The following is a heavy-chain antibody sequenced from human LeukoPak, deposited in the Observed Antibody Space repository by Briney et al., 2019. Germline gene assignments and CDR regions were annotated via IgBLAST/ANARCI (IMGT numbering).Heavy chain of an antibody. Sequence: GGSLRLSCAASGFTFSSYAMHWVRQAPGKGLEWVAVVSYDGSNKYYADSVKGRFTISRDNSKNTLYLQMNSLRAEDTAVYYCARDRSPNSGYGDLVGYWGQGTLVTVSS. J-gene: IGHJ4*02. CDR2: VSYDGSNK. CDR3: ARDRSPNSGYGDLVGY. D-gene: IGHD4-17*01. CDR1: GFTFSSYA. V-gene: IGHV3-30-3*01.